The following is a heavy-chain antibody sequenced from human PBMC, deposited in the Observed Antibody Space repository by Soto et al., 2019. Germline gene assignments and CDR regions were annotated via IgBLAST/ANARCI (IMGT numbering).Heavy chain of an antibody. CDR3: ARHLTTVWWFDP. CDR1: GESISNSY. Sequence: QVQLQESGPGLVKPSETVSLTCTVSGESISNSYWSWIRQPPGKGLEWIGHIYRSGNTNYNSSLKSRVTMSKDTSKNQFFLKLNSVTAADTAVYYCARHLTTVWWFDPLGQGTLVTVSA. D-gene: IGHD4-17*01. CDR2: IYRSGNT. V-gene: IGHV4-59*08. J-gene: IGHJ5*02.